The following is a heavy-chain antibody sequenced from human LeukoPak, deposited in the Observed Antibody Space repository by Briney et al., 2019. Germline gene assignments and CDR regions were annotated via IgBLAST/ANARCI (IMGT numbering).Heavy chain of an antibody. CDR3: ARVTRDWDQDY. CDR1: GFTVSSNY. J-gene: IGHJ4*02. Sequence: PGGSLRLSCAASGFTVSSNYMSWVRQAPGKGLEWVSVIYSGGSTYYADSVKGRFTISRDNSKNTLYLQMNSLRAEDTAVYYCARVTRDWDQDYWGQGTLVTVSS. V-gene: IGHV3-53*01. CDR2: IYSGGST. D-gene: IGHD2-21*02.